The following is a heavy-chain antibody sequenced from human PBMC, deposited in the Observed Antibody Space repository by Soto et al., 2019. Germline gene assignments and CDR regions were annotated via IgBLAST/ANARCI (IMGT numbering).Heavy chain of an antibody. CDR2: IYHSGST. CDR1: GGSISSSNW. V-gene: IGHV4-4*02. CDR3: ARDCSGGSCYSRGAFDY. J-gene: IGHJ4*02. D-gene: IGHD2-15*01. Sequence: SETLSLTCAVSGGSISSSNWWSWVRQPPGKGLEWIGEIYHSGSTNYNPSLKSRVTISVDKSKNQFSLKLSSVTAADTAVYYCARDCSGGSCYSRGAFDYWGQGTLVTVSS.